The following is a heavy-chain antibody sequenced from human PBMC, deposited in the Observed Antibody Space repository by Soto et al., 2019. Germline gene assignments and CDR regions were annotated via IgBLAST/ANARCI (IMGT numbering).Heavy chain of an antibody. J-gene: IGHJ4*02. CDR2: AYSSGST. Sequence: KPSETLSLTCTVSGGSISSSSYWWGWIRQSPSMGLDWIGSAYSSGSTYYSPSLKSRVTISLDTSKNQFSLRLDSVTAADTAVYYCARGIIPSRGVFGFWGEGTQVTVSS. D-gene: IGHD3-3*01. CDR3: ARGIIPSRGVFGF. CDR1: GGSISSSSYW. V-gene: IGHV4-39*01.